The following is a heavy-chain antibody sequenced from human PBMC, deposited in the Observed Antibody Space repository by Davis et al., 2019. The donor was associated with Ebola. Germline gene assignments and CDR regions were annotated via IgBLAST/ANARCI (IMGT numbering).Heavy chain of an antibody. CDR1: GFTFTSSA. D-gene: IGHD5-12*01. V-gene: IGHV1-8*02. Sequence: AASVKVSCKASGFTFTSSAMQWVRQARGQRLEWIGWMNPNSGNTGYGQKFQGRVTMTRNTSISTAYMELSSLTSEDTAVYYCARGRKVARMGSWFDSWGQGTLVTVSS. CDR3: ARGRKVARMGSWFDS. J-gene: IGHJ5*01. CDR2: MNPNSGNT.